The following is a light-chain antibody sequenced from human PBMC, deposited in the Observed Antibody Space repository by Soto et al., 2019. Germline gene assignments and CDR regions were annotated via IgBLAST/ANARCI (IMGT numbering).Light chain of an antibody. CDR3: SSYAGSNNV. CDR1: SSDVGGYKY. Sequence: QSALTQPPSASGSPGQSVTISCTGTSSDVGGYKYVSWYQQHPGKAPKLIIYEVTKRPSGVPDRFSGSKSGNTGSLTVSGLQTEDEADYYCSSYAGSNNVFGTGTKVTVL. J-gene: IGLJ1*01. CDR2: EVT. V-gene: IGLV2-8*01.